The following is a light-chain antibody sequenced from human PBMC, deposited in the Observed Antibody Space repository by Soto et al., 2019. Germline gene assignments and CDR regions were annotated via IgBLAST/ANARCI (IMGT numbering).Light chain of an antibody. V-gene: IGLV2-14*01. J-gene: IGLJ3*02. CDR3: CSYAGTTTWV. Sequence: QSALTQPASVSGSPGQSITISCTGTITDIGAYNYVSWYQQHPGKAPKLLIYGVSSRPSGVSNRFSGSKSGNAAYLTISGLQADDEAEYYCCSYAGTTTWVFGGGTKVTVL. CDR2: GVS. CDR1: ITDIGAYNY.